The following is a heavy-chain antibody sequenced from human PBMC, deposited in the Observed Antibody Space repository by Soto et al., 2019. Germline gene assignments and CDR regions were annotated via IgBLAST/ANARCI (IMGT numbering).Heavy chain of an antibody. V-gene: IGHV4-61*01. CDR2: IYFTGST. D-gene: IGHD2-15*01. Sequence: WETLSLTCTVSGGAVSSGTYYWSWIRQPPGKGLEWIGHIYFTGSTNYNPSLKSRVTMSLDTSRNQFSLKLSSVTAADTAVYYCTIGPPRLQCFDLWCRGTLVTVFS. J-gene: IGHJ5*02. CDR3: TIGPPRLQCFDL. CDR1: GGAVSSGTYY.